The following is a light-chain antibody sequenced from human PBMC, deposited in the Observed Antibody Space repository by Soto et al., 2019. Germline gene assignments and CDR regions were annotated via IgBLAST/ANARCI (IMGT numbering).Light chain of an antibody. V-gene: IGKV3-20*01. J-gene: IGKJ4*01. CDR3: QQYGSSPLT. Sequence: ENVLTQSPGTLSLSQGERATLSCGASQSVRDSYLAWCQQKPGQAPRLLIYGASSRATGIPDRFSGSGSGTDFTLSISRLEPEDSAVYYCQQYGSSPLTFGGGTKVEIK. CDR1: QSVRDSY. CDR2: GAS.